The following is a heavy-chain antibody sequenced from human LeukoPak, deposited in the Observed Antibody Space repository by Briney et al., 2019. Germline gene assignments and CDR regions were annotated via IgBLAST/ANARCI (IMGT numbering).Heavy chain of an antibody. CDR1: GGSFSGYY. CDR3: ARLKAGYCSSTSCFLGNGMDV. J-gene: IGHJ6*02. V-gene: IGHV4-59*08. Sequence: SETLSLTCAVYGGSFSGYYWSWIRQPPGKGLEWIGYIYYSGSTNYNPSLKSRVTISVDTSKNQFSLKLSSVTAADTAVYYCARLKAGYCSSTSCFLGNGMDVWGQGTTVTVSS. D-gene: IGHD2-2*01. CDR2: IYYSGST.